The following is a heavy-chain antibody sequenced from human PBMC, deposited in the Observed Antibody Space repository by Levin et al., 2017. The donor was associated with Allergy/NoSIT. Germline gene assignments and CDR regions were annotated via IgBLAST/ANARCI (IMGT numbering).Heavy chain of an antibody. J-gene: IGHJ1*01. Sequence: GESLKISCAASGFTFSSYAMSWVRQAPGKGLEWVSAISGSGGSTYYADSVKGRFTISRDNSKNTLYLQMNSLRAEDTAVYYCAKDPHYYDSSGYYSGEYFQHWGQGTLVTVSS. V-gene: IGHV3-23*01. CDR1: GFTFSSYA. CDR3: AKDPHYYDSSGYYSGEYFQH. D-gene: IGHD3-22*01. CDR2: ISGSGGST.